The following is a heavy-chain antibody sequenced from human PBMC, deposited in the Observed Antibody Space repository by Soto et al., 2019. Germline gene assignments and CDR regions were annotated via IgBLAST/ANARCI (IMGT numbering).Heavy chain of an antibody. CDR3: ARELTVRGNDY. Sequence: GASVKVSCKASGYTFTSYGISWVRQAPGQGLEWMGWISAYNGNTNYAQKLQGRVTMTTNTSTSTAYMELSSLRSEDTAVYYCARELTVRGNDYWGQGTLVTVSS. D-gene: IGHD3-10*01. CDR2: ISAYNGNT. V-gene: IGHV1-18*01. CDR1: GYTFTSYG. J-gene: IGHJ4*02.